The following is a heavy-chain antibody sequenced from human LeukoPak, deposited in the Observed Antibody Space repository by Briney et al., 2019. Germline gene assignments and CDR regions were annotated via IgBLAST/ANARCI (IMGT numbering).Heavy chain of an antibody. CDR3: TRDQVAY. CDR1: GGSFGGS. CDR2: IHHSGST. V-gene: IGHV4-34*01. Sequence: SETLSLTCAVYGGSFGGSWSWIRQPPGKGLEWIGEIHHSGSTNYNPSLKSRVTMSVDTSKNQFSLKLSSVTAADTAVYYCTRDQVAYWGRGTLVTVSS. J-gene: IGHJ4*02.